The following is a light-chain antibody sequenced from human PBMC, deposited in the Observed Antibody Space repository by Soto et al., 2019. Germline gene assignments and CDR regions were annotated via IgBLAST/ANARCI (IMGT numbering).Light chain of an antibody. V-gene: IGKV1-39*01. J-gene: IGKJ5*01. CDR1: QSISSY. CDR3: QQYYSYPIT. CDR2: AAS. Sequence: DIQMTQSPSSLSASVGYRVTITCRSSQSISSYLNWYQQKPGKAPKLLIYAASSLQSGVPSRFSGSGSGTDFTLTISCLQSEDFATYYCQQYYSYPITFGQGTRLEI.